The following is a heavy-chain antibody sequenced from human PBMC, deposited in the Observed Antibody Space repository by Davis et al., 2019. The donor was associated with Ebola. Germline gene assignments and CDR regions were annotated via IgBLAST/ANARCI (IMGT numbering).Heavy chain of an antibody. CDR1: NGSISSHY. Sequence: PSETLSLTCTVSNGSISSHYWNWIRQPPGKGLEWIGIIYDSGRTNYNPSLKSRVTISADTSKNQFSLKMTSVTAADTAVYYCARAQYNNHYDSSGSRLTGWYFDLWGRGTLVTVSS. J-gene: IGHJ2*01. CDR2: IYDSGRT. D-gene: IGHD3-22*01. V-gene: IGHV4-59*11. CDR3: ARAQYNNHYDSSGSRLTGWYFDL.